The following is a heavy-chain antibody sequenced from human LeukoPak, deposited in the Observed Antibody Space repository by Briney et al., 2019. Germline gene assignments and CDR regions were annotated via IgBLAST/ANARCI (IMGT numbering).Heavy chain of an antibody. V-gene: IGHV3-74*01. CDR3: ARDPSGSGSYYYYGMDV. J-gene: IGHJ6*04. CDR1: GFTFSSYW. CDR2: INSDGSST. Sequence: PGGSLRLSCAASGFTFSSYWMHWVRQDPGRGLVWVSRINSDGSSTSYADSVKGRFTISRDNAKNTLYLQMNSLRAEDTAVYYCARDPSGSGSYYYYGMDVWGKGTTVTVSS. D-gene: IGHD3-10*01.